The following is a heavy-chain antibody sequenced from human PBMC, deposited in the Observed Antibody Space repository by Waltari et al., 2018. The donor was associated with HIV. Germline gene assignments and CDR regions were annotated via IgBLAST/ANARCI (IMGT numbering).Heavy chain of an antibody. CDR2: ISAYNGNT. J-gene: IGHJ4*02. D-gene: IGHD6-19*01. Sequence: QVQLVQSGAEVKKPGASVKVSCKASGYTFTSYGISWVRQAPGQGLEWMGWISAYNGNTNYAQQLQGRVTMTTDTSTSTAYMELRSLRSDDTAVYYCARVVAVAGTVGYFAYWGQGTLVTVSS. V-gene: IGHV1-18*01. CDR1: GYTFTSYG. CDR3: ARVVAVAGTVGYFAY.